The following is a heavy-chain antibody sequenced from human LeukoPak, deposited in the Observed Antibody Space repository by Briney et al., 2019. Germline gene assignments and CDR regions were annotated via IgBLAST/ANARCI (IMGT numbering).Heavy chain of an antibody. Sequence: PGGSRRLSCAASGFTFSDYYMSWIRQAPGKGLEWVSYISNSGNTIYYADSVKGRFTISRDNAKNSLYLQMNSLRAEDTAVYYCSAGEGYYDSGDYYSAWAFDVWGRGTMVTVSS. CDR1: GFTFSDYY. CDR3: SAGEGYYDSGDYYSAWAFDV. V-gene: IGHV3-11*04. CDR2: ISNSGNTI. D-gene: IGHD3-22*01. J-gene: IGHJ3*01.